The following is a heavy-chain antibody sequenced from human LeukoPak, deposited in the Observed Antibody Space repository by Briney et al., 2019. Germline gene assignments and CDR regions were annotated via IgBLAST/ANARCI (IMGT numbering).Heavy chain of an antibody. V-gene: IGHV3-30*04. J-gene: IGHJ6*02. Sequence: QTGGSLRLSCAASGFTFSSYAMHWVRQAPGKGLEWVTIISYDGSNKYCADSVKGRFTISRDNSKNTLHLQMNSLTAEDTAVYYCAREGYCSSTNCYTPYYYYGMDVWGQGTTVTVSS. CDR1: GFTFSSYA. D-gene: IGHD2-2*02. CDR3: AREGYCSSTNCYTPYYYYGMDV. CDR2: ISYDGSNK.